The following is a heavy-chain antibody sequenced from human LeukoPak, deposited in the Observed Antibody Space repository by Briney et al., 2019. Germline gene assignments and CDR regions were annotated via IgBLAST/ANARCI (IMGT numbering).Heavy chain of an antibody. CDR1: GFTFSSYW. CDR2: INSDGSST. V-gene: IGHV3-74*01. J-gene: IGHJ4*02. CDR3: VKDGAHYYGSGSYYNY. Sequence: GGSLRLSCAASGFTFSSYWMHWVRQAPGKGLVWVSRINSDGSSTSYADSVKGRFTISRDNAKNTLYLQMNSLRAEDTAVYYCVKDGAHYYGSGSYYNYWGQGTLVTVSS. D-gene: IGHD3-10*01.